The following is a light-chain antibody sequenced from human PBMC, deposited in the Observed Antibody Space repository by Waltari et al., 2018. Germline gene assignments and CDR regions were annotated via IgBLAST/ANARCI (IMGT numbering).Light chain of an antibody. CDR3: CSYAGSSTLV. CDR2: EGS. V-gene: IGLV2-23*01. Sequence: QSALTQPASVSGSPGQSITISFTGTSIDVGTYNLVSWYQQHPGKAPKLMIYEGSKRPEGVSNRVSGSKSGNTASLTISGLQPEDEADYYCCSYAGSSTLVFGGGTKLTVL. CDR1: SIDVGTYNL. J-gene: IGLJ3*02.